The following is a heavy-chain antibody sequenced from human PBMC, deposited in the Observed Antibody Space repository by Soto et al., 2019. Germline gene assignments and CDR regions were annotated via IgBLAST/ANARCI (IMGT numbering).Heavy chain of an antibody. Sequence: QVQLVESGGGVVQPGRSLRLSCAASGFTFSSYGMHWVRQAPGKGLEWVAVISYDGSNKYYADSVKGRFTISRDNSKNTLYLQMNSLRAEDTAVYYCAQDLLGPGRSYGMDVWGQGTTVTVSS. J-gene: IGHJ6*02. D-gene: IGHD7-27*01. CDR1: GFTFSSYG. CDR3: AQDLLGPGRSYGMDV. CDR2: ISYDGSNK. V-gene: IGHV3-30*18.